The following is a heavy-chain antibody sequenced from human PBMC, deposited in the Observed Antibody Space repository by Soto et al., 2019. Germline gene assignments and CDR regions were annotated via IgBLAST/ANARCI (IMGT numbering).Heavy chain of an antibody. D-gene: IGHD6-13*01. J-gene: IGHJ4*02. CDR2: ISGNDGNT. CDR1: GYTFTNHG. V-gene: IGHV1-18*01. CDR3: ARRWESSSWYLDY. Sequence: QVQLVQSGAAVKNPGASVKVSCKASGYTFTNHGISWVRQAPGQGLEWMGWISGNDGNTKYAQKLQGRVTMTIDKSTTTAYMELRSLRSDDTAVYYCARRWESSSWYLDYWGQGTLVTVSS.